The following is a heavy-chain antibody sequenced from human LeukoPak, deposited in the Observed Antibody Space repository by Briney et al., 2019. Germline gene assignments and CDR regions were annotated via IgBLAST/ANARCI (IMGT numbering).Heavy chain of an antibody. D-gene: IGHD2-21*01. CDR3: AKDFRIGYSAHFDY. CDR1: GFTFRNYY. V-gene: IGHV3-30-3*01. CDR2: ISLDGNNE. J-gene: IGHJ4*02. Sequence: GGSLRLSCAASGFTFRNYYMHWVRQAPGKGLEWVAVISLDGNNEYYADSVKGRFSLSRDNSMNTLYLQLNSLRGEDTAVYYCAKDFRIGYSAHFDYWGQGALVTVSS.